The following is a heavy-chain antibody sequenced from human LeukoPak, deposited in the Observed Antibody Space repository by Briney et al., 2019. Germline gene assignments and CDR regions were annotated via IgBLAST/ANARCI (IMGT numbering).Heavy chain of an antibody. CDR3: ARGVYGDYFTKTGYFDY. CDR1: GGSFSGYY. CDR2: INDSGST. J-gene: IGHJ4*02. D-gene: IGHD4-17*01. V-gene: IGHV4-34*01. Sequence: SETLSLTCAVYGGSFSGYYWNWIRQPPGKGLEWIGEINDSGSTNYNPFLKSRVSISVDTSKKQFSLKVNSVTTADTAVYYCARGVYGDYFTKTGYFDYWGQGTQVIVSS.